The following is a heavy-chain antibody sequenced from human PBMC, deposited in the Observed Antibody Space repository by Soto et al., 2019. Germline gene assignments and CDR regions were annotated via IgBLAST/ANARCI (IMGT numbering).Heavy chain of an antibody. Sequence: QVQLVQSGAEVKKPGSSVKVSCKASGGTFSSYAISWVRQAPGQVLEWMGGIIPIFGTANYAQKYQGRVTITAYESTSTDYMELSSLRSEDTAVYYCARENRCSYGRERSNGFYPWGQGTLVTVSS. V-gene: IGHV1-69*01. CDR3: ARENRCSYGRERSNGFYP. CDR1: GGTFSSYA. CDR2: IIPIFGTA. J-gene: IGHJ5*02. D-gene: IGHD5-18*01.